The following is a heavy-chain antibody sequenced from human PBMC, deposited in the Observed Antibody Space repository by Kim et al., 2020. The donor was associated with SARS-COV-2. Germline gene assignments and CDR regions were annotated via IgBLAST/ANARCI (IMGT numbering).Heavy chain of an antibody. CDR1: GGSISSSSYY. J-gene: IGHJ5*02. CDR2: IYYSGST. D-gene: IGHD6-13*01. Sequence: SETLSLTCTVSGGSISSSSYYWGWIRQAPGKGLEWIGSIYYSGSTYYNPSLKSRVTISVDTSKNQFSLKLSSVTAADAAVYYCARGSSSWYHWFDPWGQG. V-gene: IGHV4-39*01. CDR3: ARGSSSWYHWFDP.